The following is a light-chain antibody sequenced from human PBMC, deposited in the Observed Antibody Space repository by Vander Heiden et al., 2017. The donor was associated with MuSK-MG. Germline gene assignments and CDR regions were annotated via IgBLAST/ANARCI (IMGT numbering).Light chain of an antibody. Sequence: DIEMTQSPLSLPVTPGEPASISCRSSQSLLHSNGYNYLDWHLPKAGQSTQLLTYLGSIRASGVPDRFSDRQSGTDFTLKISRVDAEDVWFYEGMQAVQEPGFTFGHGTKVDIK. CDR3: MQAVQEPGFT. J-gene: IGKJ3*01. CDR1: QSLLHSNGYNY. V-gene: IGKV2-28*01. CDR2: LGS.